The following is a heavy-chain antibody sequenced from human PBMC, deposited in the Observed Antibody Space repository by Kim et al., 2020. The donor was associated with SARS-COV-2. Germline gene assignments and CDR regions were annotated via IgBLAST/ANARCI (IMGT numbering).Heavy chain of an antibody. CDR3: AREHRGYSYGYAYYYYYGMDV. CDR2: ISYDGSNK. Sequence: GGSLRLSCAASGFTFSSYAMHWVRQAPGKGLEWVAVISYDGSNKYYADSVKGRFTISRDNSKNTLYLQMNSLRAEDTAVYYCAREHRGYSYGYAYYYYYGMDVWGQGTTVTVSS. V-gene: IGHV3-30*04. CDR1: GFTFSSYA. J-gene: IGHJ6*02. D-gene: IGHD5-18*01.